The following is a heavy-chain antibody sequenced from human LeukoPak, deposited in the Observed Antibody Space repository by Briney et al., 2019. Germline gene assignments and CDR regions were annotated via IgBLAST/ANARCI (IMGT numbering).Heavy chain of an antibody. CDR2: VYSSGDA. V-gene: IGHV4-4*07. J-gene: IGHJ5*02. CDR1: GGSISGYF. CDR3: VRSGYFSGSYFDP. Sequence: SETLSLTCTVSGGSISGYFWGWIRQPAGSGLEWIGRVYSSGDADYNPSLRSRVAMSLETSKNQFSLRVSSVRAADTPAYYCVRSGYFSGSYFDPWSQGILVTVSS. D-gene: IGHD3-22*01.